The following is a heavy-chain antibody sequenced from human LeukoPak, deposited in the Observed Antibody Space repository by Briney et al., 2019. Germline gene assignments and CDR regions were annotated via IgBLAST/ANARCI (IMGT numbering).Heavy chain of an antibody. CDR1: GYTFTSYD. V-gene: IGHV1-8*03. J-gene: IGHJ6*03. Sequence: ASVKVSCKASGYTFTSYDINWVRQATGQGLEWMGWMNPNSGNTGYAQKFQGRVTITRNTSISTAYMELSSLRSKDTAVYYCARDGYSYDSYYYYYMDVWGKGTTVTVSS. D-gene: IGHD5-18*01. CDR2: MNPNSGNT. CDR3: ARDGYSYDSYYYYYMDV.